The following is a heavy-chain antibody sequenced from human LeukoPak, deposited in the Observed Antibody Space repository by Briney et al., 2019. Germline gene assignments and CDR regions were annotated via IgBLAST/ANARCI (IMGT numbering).Heavy chain of an antibody. CDR3: ARDRGGDDFWSGYYSLYYCYYYYMDV. Sequence: ASVRVSCKASGYTFTGYYMHWVRQAPGQGLEWMGWINPNSGGTNYAQKFQGRVTMTRDTSISTAYMELSRLRSDDTAVYYCARDRGGDDFWSGYYSLYYCYYYYMDVWGKGTTVTVSS. CDR2: INPNSGGT. D-gene: IGHD3-3*01. CDR1: GYTFTGYY. J-gene: IGHJ6*03. V-gene: IGHV1-2*02.